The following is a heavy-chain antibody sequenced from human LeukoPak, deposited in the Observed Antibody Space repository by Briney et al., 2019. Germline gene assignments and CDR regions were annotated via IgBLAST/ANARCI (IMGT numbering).Heavy chain of an antibody. Sequence: ASVTVSCKASGYTFTSYDINWVRQATGQGLEWMGWMNPNSGNTGYAQKFQGRVTMTRNTSISTAYMELSSLRSEDTAVYYCARGRGICSGGSCYRHFDYWGQGTLVTVSS. CDR1: GYTFTSYD. CDR3: ARGRGICSGGSCYRHFDY. D-gene: IGHD2-15*01. J-gene: IGHJ4*02. V-gene: IGHV1-8*01. CDR2: MNPNSGNT.